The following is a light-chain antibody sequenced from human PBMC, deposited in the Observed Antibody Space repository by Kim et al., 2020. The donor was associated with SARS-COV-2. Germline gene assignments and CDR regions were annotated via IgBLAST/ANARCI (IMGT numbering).Light chain of an antibody. J-gene: IGLJ3*02. CDR2: DVS. CDR3: CSYAGSYTFAV. Sequence: QSALTQPRSVSGSPGQSVTISCTGTSSDVGRYNYVSWYQQHPGKAPKLMIYDVSKRPSGVPDRFSGSKSGNTASLTISGLQAEDEADYYCCSYAGSYTFAVFGGGTQLTVL. CDR1: SSDVGRYNY. V-gene: IGLV2-11*01.